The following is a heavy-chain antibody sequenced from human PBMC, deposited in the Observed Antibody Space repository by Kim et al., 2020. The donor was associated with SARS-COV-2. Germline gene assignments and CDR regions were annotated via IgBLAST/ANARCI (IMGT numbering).Heavy chain of an antibody. CDR3: ARYARAEGNNFWG. CDR2: ITSSGSLI. Sequence: GGSLRLSCAASGFNFSNYSMNWVRQAPGKGPEWVSYITSSGSLIYYVDSVKGRFTISRDNAKNSLYLQMNSLKAEDTAVYYCARYARAEGNNFWGWG. CDR1: GFNFSNYS. J-gene: IGHJ6*03. D-gene: IGHD3-16*01. V-gene: IGHV3-48*01.